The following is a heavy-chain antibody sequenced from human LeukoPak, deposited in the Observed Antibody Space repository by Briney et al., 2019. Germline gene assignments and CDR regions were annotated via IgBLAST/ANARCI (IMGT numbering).Heavy chain of an antibody. CDR3: ARGGYGANDDAFDI. CDR2: ISSSTNTI. Sequence: GGSLRLFCAASGFTFSSYSMNWVRQAPGKGLEWVSYISSSTNTIYYADSVKGRFTISRDNAKNSLFLQMNSLRDEDTAVYYCARGGYGANDDAFDIWGQGTMVTVSS. J-gene: IGHJ3*02. V-gene: IGHV3-48*02. D-gene: IGHD4-23*01. CDR1: GFTFSSYS.